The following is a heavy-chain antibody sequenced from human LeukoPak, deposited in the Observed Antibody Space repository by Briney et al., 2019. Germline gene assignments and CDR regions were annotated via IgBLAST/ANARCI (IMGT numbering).Heavy chain of an antibody. CDR3: ARDGYYDSGGYLTDY. J-gene: IGHJ4*02. CDR2: TYPSGNT. Sequence: SETLSLTCAVSGGSISSNNWWSWVRQPPGKGLEWIGETYPSGNTNYNPSLKSRVTISVDKSKNQFSLKLSSVTAADTAVYYCARDGYYDSGGYLTDYWGQGTLVTVSS. V-gene: IGHV4-4*02. D-gene: IGHD3-22*01. CDR1: GGSISSNNW.